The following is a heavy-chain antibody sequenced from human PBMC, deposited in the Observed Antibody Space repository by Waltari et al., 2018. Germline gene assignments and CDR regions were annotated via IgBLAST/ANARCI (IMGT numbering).Heavy chain of an antibody. CDR1: GGTFSSYA. CDR2: IIPIFGTA. Sequence: QVQLVQSGAEVKKPGSSVKVSCKASGGTFSSYAISWVRQAPGHGLEWMGGIIPIFGTANYAQKFQGRVTITTDESTSTAYMELSSLRSEDTAVYYCARLAYCSSTSCYGSDNWFDPWGQGTLVTVSS. V-gene: IGHV1-69*05. D-gene: IGHD2-2*01. CDR3: ARLAYCSSTSCYGSDNWFDP. J-gene: IGHJ5*02.